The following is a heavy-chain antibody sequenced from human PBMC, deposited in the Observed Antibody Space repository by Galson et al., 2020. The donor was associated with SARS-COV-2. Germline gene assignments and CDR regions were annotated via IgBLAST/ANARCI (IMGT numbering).Heavy chain of an antibody. CDR2: IDWDNDE. Sequence: SGPTLVKPTQTLTLTCTFSGFSLSTRGMCVSWLRQPPGKALEWLALIDWDNDEYYSTSLKTRLTISNDTSKNQVVLTMTNMDPVDTATYYCARIRGTTGTVLGAFDIWGQGTVVTVSS. V-gene: IGHV2-70*01. D-gene: IGHD1-1*01. CDR3: ARIRGTTGTVLGAFDI. J-gene: IGHJ3*02. CDR1: GFSLSTRGMC.